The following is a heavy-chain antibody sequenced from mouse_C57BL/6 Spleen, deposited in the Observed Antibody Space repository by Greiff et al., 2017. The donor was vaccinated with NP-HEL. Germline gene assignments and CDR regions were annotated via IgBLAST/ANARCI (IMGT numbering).Heavy chain of an antibody. V-gene: IGHV1-26*01. CDR2: INPNNGGT. CDR3: ASRYCGSSVDY. CDR1: GYTFTDYY. J-gene: IGHJ2*01. D-gene: IGHD1-1*01. Sequence: EVQLQQSGPELVKPGASVKISCKASGYTFTDYYMNWVKQSHGKSLEWIGDINPNNGGTSYNQKFKGKATLTVDKSSSTAYMELRSLASEDSAVYYCASRYCGSSVDYWGQGTTLTVSS.